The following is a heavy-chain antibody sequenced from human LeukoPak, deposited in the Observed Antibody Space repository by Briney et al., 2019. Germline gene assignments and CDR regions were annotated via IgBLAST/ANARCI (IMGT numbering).Heavy chain of an antibody. J-gene: IGHJ4*02. Sequence: PGGSLRLSCVASEFTFSSYSMSWVRQAPGRGPEWVSSITSSGDLTFYTDSVKGRFTISRDNAKNSLYLQMNSLRAEDTAVYYCARRYSSSWYDYWGQGTLVTVSS. CDR3: ARRYSSSWYDY. V-gene: IGHV3-23*01. D-gene: IGHD6-13*01. CDR1: EFTFSSYS. CDR2: ITSSGDLT.